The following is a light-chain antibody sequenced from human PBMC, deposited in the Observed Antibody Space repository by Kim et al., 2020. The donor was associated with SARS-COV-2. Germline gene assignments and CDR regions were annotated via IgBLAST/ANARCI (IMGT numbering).Light chain of an antibody. CDR2: EDN. CDR1: SSDVGSYNL. CDR3: CSYAGSITYV. J-gene: IGLJ1*01. V-gene: IGLV2-23*01. Sequence: GQSITISCTGTSSDVGSYNLVSWYQQHPGKAPKLMIYEDNQRPSGVSNRFSGSKSGNTASLTISGLHAEDEADYYCCSYAGSITYVFGTGTKVTVL.